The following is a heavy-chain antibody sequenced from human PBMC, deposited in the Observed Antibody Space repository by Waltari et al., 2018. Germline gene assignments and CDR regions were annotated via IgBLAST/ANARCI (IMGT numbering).Heavy chain of an antibody. CDR2: INHSGST. J-gene: IGHJ4*02. D-gene: IGHD6-13*01. CDR1: GGSFSGYY. V-gene: IGHV4-34*01. CDR3: ARSSSWYAVYFGD. Sequence: QVQLQQWGAGLLKPSETLSLTCAVYGGSFSGYYWSWIRQAPGKGLEWIGEINHSGSTTDTPCRKSRVTIAGDTPTNQCSLKLSSVTAADSAVYDCARSSSWYAVYFGDWGQGTLVTVSS.